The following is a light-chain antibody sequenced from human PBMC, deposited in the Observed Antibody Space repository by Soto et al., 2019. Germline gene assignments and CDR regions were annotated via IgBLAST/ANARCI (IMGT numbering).Light chain of an antibody. CDR2: DAS. CDR1: QKVITC. CDR3: LHRSDWPPGNT. V-gene: IGKV3-11*01. J-gene: IGKJ5*01. Sequence: EIVFTQSPATLSLSPGESATLSCRASQKVITCLSWDQQKPGQAPRLLISDASKRATGVPARFSGSGSGTDFTLTISSLEPDDFVVYYCLHRSDWPPGNTFGHGTRLEIK.